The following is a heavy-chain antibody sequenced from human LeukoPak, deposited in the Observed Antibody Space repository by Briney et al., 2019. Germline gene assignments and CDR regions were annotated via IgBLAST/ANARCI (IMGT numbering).Heavy chain of an antibody. Sequence: GGSLRLSCAASGFSFSIYAMSSVPQTPGKRLEWVAAISGSDPGTYHAESVKGRFTISRDNSKSTLYLQMTNLKTEDTAIYFCAKAPRGSCIGARCYYIDVWGKGTTVTVSS. CDR1: GFSFSIYA. J-gene: IGHJ6*03. V-gene: IGHV3-23*01. CDR3: AKAPRGSCIGARCYYIDV. CDR2: ISGSDPGT. D-gene: IGHD4/OR15-4a*01.